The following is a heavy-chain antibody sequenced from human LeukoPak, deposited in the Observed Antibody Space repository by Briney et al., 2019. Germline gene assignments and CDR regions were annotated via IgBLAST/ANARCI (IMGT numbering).Heavy chain of an antibody. J-gene: IGHJ3*02. CDR3: ARDRVLAQWLVTDAFDI. D-gene: IGHD6-19*01. Sequence: GGSLRLSCAASGFTFSSYSMNWVRQAPGKGLEWVSSISSSSSYIYYADSVKGRFTISRDNAKNSLYLQMNSLRAEDTAVYYCARDRVLAQWLVTDAFDIWGQGTMVTVSS. CDR2: ISSSSSYI. CDR1: GFTFSSYS. V-gene: IGHV3-21*01.